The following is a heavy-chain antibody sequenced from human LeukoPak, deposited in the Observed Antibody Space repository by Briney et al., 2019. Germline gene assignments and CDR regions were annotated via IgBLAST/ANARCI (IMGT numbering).Heavy chain of an antibody. Sequence: GGSLRLSCAASGFTFSNSAMTWLRQAPGKGLEWVSVISGPDDTTYYGDSVKGRLIVSRDNSKNILYLQMNNMRVDDTAVYFCARGALTAVAVWGQGTLVTVSS. V-gene: IGHV3-23*01. D-gene: IGHD5-18*01. J-gene: IGHJ4*02. CDR3: ARGALTAVAV. CDR1: GFTFSNSA. CDR2: ISGPDDTT.